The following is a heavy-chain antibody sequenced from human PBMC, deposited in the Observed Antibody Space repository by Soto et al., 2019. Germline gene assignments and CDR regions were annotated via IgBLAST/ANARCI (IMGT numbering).Heavy chain of an antibody. Sequence: VQLVQSGAEVKKPGSSVKVSCKASGGTFSSYAISWVRQAPGQGLEWMGGIIPIFGTANYAQKFQGRVTNTADEYTSTDFRELSSLISEDTAVYYCARGGWSSAAGTGYFDLWGRGTLVTVYS. D-gene: IGHD6-13*01. J-gene: IGHJ2*01. V-gene: IGHV1-69*01. CDR3: ARGGWSSAAGTGYFDL. CDR2: IIPIFGTA. CDR1: GGTFSSYA.